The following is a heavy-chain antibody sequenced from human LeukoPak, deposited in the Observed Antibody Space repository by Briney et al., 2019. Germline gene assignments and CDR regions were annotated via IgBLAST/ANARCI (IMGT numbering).Heavy chain of an antibody. CDR2: IKQDGSEE. CDR1: GFTFSTYS. CDR3: ARVGATGTADY. J-gene: IGHJ4*01. D-gene: IGHD1-1*01. V-gene: IGHV3-7*04. Sequence: GALRLSCAASGFTFSTYSMSWVRQAPGKGLEWVANIKQDGSEEYYVDPVKGRFTISRDNAKNSLYLQMNSLRAEDTAVYYCARVGATGTADYWGQGTLVSVSS.